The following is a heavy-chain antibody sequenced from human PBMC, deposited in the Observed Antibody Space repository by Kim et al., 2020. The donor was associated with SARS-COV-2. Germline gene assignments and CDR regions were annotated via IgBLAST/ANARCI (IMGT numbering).Heavy chain of an antibody. J-gene: IGHJ6*02. CDR3: AKSSMDV. Sequence: GSGERTYYADSGKGRFTIARDNSKNALYLQMNSLRAEDTAVYYCAKSSMDVWGQGTTVTVSS. V-gene: IGHV3-23*01. CDR2: GSGERT.